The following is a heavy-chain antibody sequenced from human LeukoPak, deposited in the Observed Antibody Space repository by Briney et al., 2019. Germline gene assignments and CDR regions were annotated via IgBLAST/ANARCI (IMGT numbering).Heavy chain of an antibody. J-gene: IGHJ4*02. CDR2: ISSSGSTI. Sequence: GGSLRLSCAASGFTFSSYEMNWVRQAPGKGLEWVSYISSSGSTIYYADSVKGRFTISRDNAKNSLYLQMNSLRAEDTAVYYCAKGQALTTVTTTGAYWGQGTLVTVSS. CDR3: AKGQALTTVTTTGAY. V-gene: IGHV3-48*03. D-gene: IGHD4-17*01. CDR1: GFTFSSYE.